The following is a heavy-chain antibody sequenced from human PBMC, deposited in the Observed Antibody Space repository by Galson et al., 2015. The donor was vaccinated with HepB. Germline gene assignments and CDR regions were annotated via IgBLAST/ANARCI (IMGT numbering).Heavy chain of an antibody. V-gene: IGHV1-3*01. CDR3: ASWARGDYDFGG. CDR1: GYTFTSYA. CDR2: INAGNGNT. J-gene: IGHJ4*02. D-gene: IGHD5-12*01. Sequence: SCKASGYTFTSYAMHWVRQAPGQRLEWMGWINAGNGNTKYSQKFQGRVTITRDTSASTAYMELSSLRSEDTAVYYCASWARGDYDFGGWGQGTLVTVSS.